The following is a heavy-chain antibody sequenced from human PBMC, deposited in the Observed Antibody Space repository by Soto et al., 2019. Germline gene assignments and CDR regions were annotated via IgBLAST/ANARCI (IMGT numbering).Heavy chain of an antibody. CDR3: VAIWSGFYDY. D-gene: IGHD3-3*01. CDR2: IYNSGST. J-gene: IGHJ4*02. Sequence: SETLSLTCTVSGGSISSYYWSWIRQPPGKGLEWIGYIYNSGSTEYNPSLKSRVTISVDTSQNQFSLKLSSVTAADTAVYYCVAIWSGFYDYWGQGILVTVSS. CDR1: GGSISSYY. V-gene: IGHV4-59*01.